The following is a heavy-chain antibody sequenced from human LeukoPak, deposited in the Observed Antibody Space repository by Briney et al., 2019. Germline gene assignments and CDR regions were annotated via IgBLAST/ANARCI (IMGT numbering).Heavy chain of an antibody. J-gene: IGHJ6*03. Sequence: KSSETLSLTCTVSGGSISSGGYYWSWIRQPPGKGLEWIGYIYHSGSTYYNPSLKSRVTISVDRSKNQFSLKLSSVTAADTAVYYCASSGSYYDQYYYYYYMDVWGKGTTVTVSS. D-gene: IGHD1-26*01. CDR3: ASSGSYYDQYYYYYYMDV. CDR1: GGSISSGGYY. CDR2: IYHSGST. V-gene: IGHV4-30-2*01.